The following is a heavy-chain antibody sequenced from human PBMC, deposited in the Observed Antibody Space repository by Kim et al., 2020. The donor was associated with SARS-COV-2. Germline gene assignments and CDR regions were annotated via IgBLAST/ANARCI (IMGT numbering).Heavy chain of an antibody. CDR3: ARGWAGGVRSPILGIGPHYDYYAMDV. D-gene: IGHD7-27*01. CDR1: VGSLSGYH. CDR2: INHSGAT. J-gene: IGHJ6*02. Sequence: SETLSLSCAVYVGSLSGYHWSWVRQPPGKGLEWIGEINHSGATNYNPSIKSRVAISVDTSKNQFSLKLNSLTAADTSVYFCARGWAGGVRSPILGIGPHYDYYAMDVWGRGTTVTVSS. V-gene: IGHV4-34*01.